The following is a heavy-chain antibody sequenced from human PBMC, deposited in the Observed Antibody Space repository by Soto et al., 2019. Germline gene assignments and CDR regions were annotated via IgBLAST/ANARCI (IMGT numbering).Heavy chain of an antibody. CDR1: GGTFSSYA. D-gene: IGHD3-10*01. Sequence: QVQLVQSGAEVKKPGSSVKVSCKASGGTFSSYAISWVRQAPGQGLEWMGGIIPIFGTANYAQKFQGRVTITADESTRPAYMELSRLRSEDTAVYYCARDSTRDYYGSGFELNHFDYLGQGTLVTVSS. V-gene: IGHV1-69*01. CDR3: ARDSTRDYYGSGFELNHFDY. CDR2: IIPIFGTA. J-gene: IGHJ4*02.